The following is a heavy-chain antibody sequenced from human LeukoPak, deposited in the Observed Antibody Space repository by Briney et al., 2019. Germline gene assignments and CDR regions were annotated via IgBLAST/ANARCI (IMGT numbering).Heavy chain of an antibody. J-gene: IGHJ4*02. V-gene: IGHV3-21*01. CDR2: ISSSSSYI. CDR3: ARDSTSGGSRRFRY. CDR1: GFTFSSYS. Sequence: GGSLRLSCAASGFTFSSYSMNWVRQAPGKGLEWVSSISSSSSYIYYADSVKGRFTISRDNAKNSLYLQMNSLRAEDTAVYYCARDSTSGGSRRFRYWGQGTLVTVSS. D-gene: IGHD2-15*01.